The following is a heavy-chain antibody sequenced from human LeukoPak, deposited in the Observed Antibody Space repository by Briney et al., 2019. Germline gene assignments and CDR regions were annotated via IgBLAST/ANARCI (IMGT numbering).Heavy chain of an antibody. CDR3: AKSRVGAAAGIFDY. D-gene: IGHD6-13*01. J-gene: IGHJ4*02. V-gene: IGHV3-30*18. CDR2: ISYDGSNK. Sequence: GRSLRLSCAASGCTFSSYGMHWVRQAPGKGLEWVAVISYDGSNKYYADSVKGRFTISRDNSKNTLYLQMNSLRAEDTAVYYCAKSRVGAAAGIFDYWGQGTLVTVSS. CDR1: GCTFSSYG.